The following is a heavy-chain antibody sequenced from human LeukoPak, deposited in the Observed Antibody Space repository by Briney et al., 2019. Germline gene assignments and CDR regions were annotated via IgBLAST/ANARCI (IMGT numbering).Heavy chain of an antibody. D-gene: IGHD3-3*02. CDR1: GFTIGTAW. V-gene: IGHV3-15*01. CDR2: IKSEGEGAAT. J-gene: IGHJ6*04. Sequence: GVSLRLSCVSSGFTIGTAWMSWVRQAPGKGLEWLGHIKSEGEGAATDYAAPAKGRFAISRDDSKNMIYLQMSSLKIDDTAIYYCIAHFPYFYGFDVWGKGTTVTVSS. CDR3: IAHFPYFYGFDV.